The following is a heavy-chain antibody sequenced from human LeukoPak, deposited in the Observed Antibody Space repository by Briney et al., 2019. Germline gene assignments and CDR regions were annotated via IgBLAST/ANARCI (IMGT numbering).Heavy chain of an antibody. V-gene: IGHV4-4*07. CDR3: ARDRRGSYYGYNWFDP. CDR1: GGSVSSYY. D-gene: IGHD1-26*01. CDR2: IYTSGSP. Sequence: SETLSLTCTVSGGSVSSYYWSWIRQPAGKGLEWIGRIYTSGSPDYNPSLKSRVTMSVDTSKNQFSLKLSSVTAADTAVYHCARDRRGSYYGYNWFDPWGQGTLVTVSS. J-gene: IGHJ5*02.